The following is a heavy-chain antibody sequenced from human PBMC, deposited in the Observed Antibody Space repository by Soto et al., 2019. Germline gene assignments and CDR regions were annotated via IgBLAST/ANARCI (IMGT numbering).Heavy chain of an antibody. CDR2: INHSGST. CDR3: ARARPRYNRCSGGSCYSSVGHDAFDI. V-gene: IGHV4-34*01. CDR1: GGSFSGYY. D-gene: IGHD2-15*01. Sequence: SQTLSLTCAVYGGSFSGYYWSWIRQPPGKGLEWIGEINHSGSTNYNPSLKSRVTISVDTSKNQFSLKLSSVTAADTAVYYCARARPRYNRCSGGSCYSSVGHDAFDIWGQGTMVTVSS. J-gene: IGHJ3*02.